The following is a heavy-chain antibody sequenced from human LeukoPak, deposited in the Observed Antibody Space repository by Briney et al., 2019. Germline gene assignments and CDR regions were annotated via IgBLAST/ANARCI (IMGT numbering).Heavy chain of an antibody. J-gene: IGHJ6*03. Sequence: ASVKVSCKASGYTFTSYDINWVRQATGQGLEWMGWMNPNSGNTGYAQKFQGRVTITADKSTSTAYMELSSLRSEDTAVYYCARTREYSSSYYYYYMDVWGKGTTVTVSS. CDR2: MNPNSGNT. CDR1: GYTFTSYD. D-gene: IGHD6-13*01. V-gene: IGHV1-8*01. CDR3: ARTREYSSSYYYYYMDV.